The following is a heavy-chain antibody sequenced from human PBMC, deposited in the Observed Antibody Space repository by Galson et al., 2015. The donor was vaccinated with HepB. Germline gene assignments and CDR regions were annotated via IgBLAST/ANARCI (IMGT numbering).Heavy chain of an antibody. V-gene: IGHV3-23*01. D-gene: IGHD2-2*02. CDR3: ARPDLIVVVPAAIPLAFDI. Sequence: SLRLSCAASGFTFSSYAMSWVRQAPGKGLEWVSAISGSGGSTYYADSVKGRFTISRDNSKNTLYLQMNSLRAEDTAVYYCARPDLIVVVPAAIPLAFDIWGQGTMVTVSS. CDR1: GFTFSSYA. CDR2: ISGSGGST. J-gene: IGHJ3*02.